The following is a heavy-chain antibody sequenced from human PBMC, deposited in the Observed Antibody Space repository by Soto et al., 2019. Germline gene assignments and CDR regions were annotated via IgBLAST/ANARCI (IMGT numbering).Heavy chain of an antibody. V-gene: IGHV3-23*01. D-gene: IGHD5-18*01. J-gene: IGHJ6*02. CDR3: AKDPVDTHMNGGGDV. Sequence: EVQLLESGGGLVQPGGSLRLSCAASGFTFSSYAMSWVRQAPGKGLEWVSAISGSGGSTYYADSVKGRFTIPRDNSKNTVCVQMTSLRAEDRAVYYCAKDPVDTHMNGGGDVWGQGTTVTVSS. CDR2: ISGSGGST. CDR1: GFTFSSYA.